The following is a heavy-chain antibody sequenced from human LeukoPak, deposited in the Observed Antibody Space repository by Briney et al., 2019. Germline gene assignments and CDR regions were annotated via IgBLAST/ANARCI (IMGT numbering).Heavy chain of an antibody. CDR1: GFTFSTYS. CDR3: ARRGFLTPTTGHGMDV. J-gene: IGHJ6*02. V-gene: IGHV3-21*01. CDR2: ISSSSSYI. D-gene: IGHD3-9*01. Sequence: GGPLRLSCAASGFTFSTYSMNWVRQAPGKGLEWVSSISSSSSYIYYADSVKGRFTISRDNAKNSQYLHMNSLRADDTAVYYCARRGFLTPTTGHGMDVWGQGTTVTVSS.